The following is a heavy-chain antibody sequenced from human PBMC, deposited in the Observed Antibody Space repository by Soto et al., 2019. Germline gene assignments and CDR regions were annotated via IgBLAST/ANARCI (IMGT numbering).Heavy chain of an antibody. CDR2: IIPILDIT. Sequence: QVQVVQSGAEVKKPGSSVKVSCKTSGGTFSTDTLSWVRQAPGQGLEWMGRIIPILDITNYAQKFQGRFTITADKSTSTAYMDLSSLRSEDTALYYCALGDNGDFFAFWGQGTLLSVSS. J-gene: IGHJ4*02. V-gene: IGHV1-69*02. D-gene: IGHD4-17*01. CDR1: GGTFSTDT. CDR3: ALGDNGDFFAF.